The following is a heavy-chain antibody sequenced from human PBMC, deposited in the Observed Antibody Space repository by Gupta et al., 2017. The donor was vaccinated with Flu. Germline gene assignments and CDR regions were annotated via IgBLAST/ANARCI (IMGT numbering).Heavy chain of an antibody. CDR1: GGIFSSSYS. J-gene: IGHJ4*02. CDR2: INPVFGST. D-gene: IGHD1-1*01. Sequence: VQLVQSGAELKTSGSSVNVSCKASGGIFSSSYSITWVRQAPGQGLEWMGGINPVFGSTDYAQKFQGRVTITTDKSTSTAYMELSSLRSGDTAVYYCAKYNRGYFDFWGQGTLVTVSS. CDR3: AKYNRGYFDF. V-gene: IGHV1-69*06.